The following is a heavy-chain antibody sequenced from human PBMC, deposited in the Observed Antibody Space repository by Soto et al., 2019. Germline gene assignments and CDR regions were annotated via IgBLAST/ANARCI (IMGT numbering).Heavy chain of an antibody. D-gene: IGHD1-20*01. CDR2: IYYSGST. V-gene: IGHV4-30-4*01. Sequence: PSETLSLTCTVSGGSISSGADFWTWIRQPPGKGLEWIGYIYYSGSTYYNPSLKSRLTMSVDTSKNQFSLKLSSVTAADTAVYYCARDRAKWKDYYYYGMDVWGQGTTVTVSS. CDR3: ARDRAKWKDYYYYGMDV. CDR1: GGSISSGADF. J-gene: IGHJ6*02.